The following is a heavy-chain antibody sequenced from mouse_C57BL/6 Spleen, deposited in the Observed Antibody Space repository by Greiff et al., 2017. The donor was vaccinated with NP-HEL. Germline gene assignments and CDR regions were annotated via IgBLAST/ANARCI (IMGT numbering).Heavy chain of an antibody. D-gene: IGHD2-1*01. Sequence: EVQLQQSGPELVKPGASVKISCKASGYTFTDYYMNWVKQSHGKSLEWIGDINPNNGGTSYNQKFKGKATLTVDKSSSTAYMEPRSLTSEDSAVYYCARSIYYGNYYYAMDYWGQGTSVTVSS. V-gene: IGHV1-26*01. J-gene: IGHJ4*01. CDR3: ARSIYYGNYYYAMDY. CDR1: GYTFTDYY. CDR2: INPNNGGT.